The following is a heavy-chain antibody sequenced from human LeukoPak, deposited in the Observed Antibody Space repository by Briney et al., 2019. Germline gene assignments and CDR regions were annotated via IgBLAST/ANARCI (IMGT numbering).Heavy chain of an antibody. V-gene: IGHV1-69*06. J-gene: IGHJ4*02. CDR3: ERCSPGDSSNFYAVLQY. D-gene: IGHD3-22*01. CDR2: IIPVFGTT. Sequence: GASVKVSCKASGGTFSSYAVSWVRLTPGQGLEWLGGIIPVFGTTTYAQKFQAKVTMTADKSTNTAYLEISSLTSDDTAVYYCERCSPGDSSNFYAVLQYWGQGTQVTVST. CDR1: GGTFSSYA.